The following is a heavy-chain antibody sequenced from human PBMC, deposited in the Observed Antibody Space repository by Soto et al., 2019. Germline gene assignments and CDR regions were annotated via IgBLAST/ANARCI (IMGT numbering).Heavy chain of an antibody. Sequence: QPGGSLRLSCAASGFTFSSYGMHWVRQAPGKGLEWVAVIWYDGSNKYYADSVKGRFTISRDNSKNTLYLQMNSLRAEDTAVYYCARPGTVTTLYYFDYWGQGTLVTVSS. J-gene: IGHJ4*02. V-gene: IGHV3-33*01. CDR2: IWYDGSNK. D-gene: IGHD4-17*01. CDR1: GFTFSSYG. CDR3: ARPGTVTTLYYFDY.